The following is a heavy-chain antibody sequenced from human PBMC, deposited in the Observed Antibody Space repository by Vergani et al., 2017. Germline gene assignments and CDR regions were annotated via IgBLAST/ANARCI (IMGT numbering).Heavy chain of an antibody. CDR2: IDHTGRP. J-gene: IGHJ6*03. CDR3: ARVNTKTNGHLYYYYYMDD. D-gene: IGHD2-8*01. Sequence: QVQLQQWGGGLLKPSETLSLTCVVNGGSSTSYHWTWIRQSPGEGLEWVGDIDHTGRPDYNPSLKSRLTMSVDKSRNQFSLTLNSVTATDTAIYFYARVNTKTNGHLYYYYYMDDWGQGTAVTVS. CDR1: GGSSTSYH. V-gene: IGHV4-34*01.